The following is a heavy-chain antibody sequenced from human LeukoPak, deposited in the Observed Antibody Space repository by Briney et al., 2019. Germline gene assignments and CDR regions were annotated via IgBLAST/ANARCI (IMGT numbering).Heavy chain of an antibody. CDR3: AKMRCGGRPY. J-gene: IGHJ4*02. CDR2: IRYDGSNK. Sequence: GGSVRLSCAASGFTFSSYGMHWVRQAPGRGLEWVAFIRYDGSNKDYADSVKGRFTISRDNSKNTLYLQMSSLRAEDTAVYYCAKMRCGGRPYWGQGTLVTVSS. V-gene: IGHV3-30*02. D-gene: IGHD3-10*01. CDR1: GFTFSSYG.